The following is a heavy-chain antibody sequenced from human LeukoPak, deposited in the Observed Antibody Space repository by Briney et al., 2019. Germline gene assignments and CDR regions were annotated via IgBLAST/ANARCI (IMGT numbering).Heavy chain of an antibody. J-gene: IGHJ4*02. Sequence: PGGSLRLSCAASGFTFSSHWMTWVRQAPGKGLEWVASVKQDGSEIYYVDSVKGRFTISRDNAKKSLHLQMDSLRAEDTAVYYCARENRQSIAAAGPFDYWGQGTLVTVSS. CDR1: GFTFSSHW. D-gene: IGHD6-13*01. CDR3: ARENRQSIAAAGPFDY. V-gene: IGHV3-7*01. CDR2: VKQDGSEI.